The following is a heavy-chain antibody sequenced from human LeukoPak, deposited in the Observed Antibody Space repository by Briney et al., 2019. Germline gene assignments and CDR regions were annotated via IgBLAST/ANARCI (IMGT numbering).Heavy chain of an antibody. CDR1: GFTFNRYW. J-gene: IGHJ6*02. V-gene: IGHV3-74*01. CDR3: TRVQAGRSGLMDV. CDR2: IDPDGITT. D-gene: IGHD2-8*02. Sequence: GGSLRLSCAASGFTFNRYWMHWVRQVPGEGLVWVSRIDPDGITTNYADSVKGRFTTSRDNARNTLYLQMNSLTAEDTALYYCTRVQAGRSGLMDVWGRGTMVTVSS.